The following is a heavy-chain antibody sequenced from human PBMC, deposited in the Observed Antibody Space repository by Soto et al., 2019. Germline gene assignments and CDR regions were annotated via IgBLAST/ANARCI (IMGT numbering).Heavy chain of an antibody. CDR1: GFTFSSHA. D-gene: IGHD6-19*01. CDR3: ARAGQWLADFDH. CDR2: LYGSGVET. Sequence: VGSLRLSCAASGFTFSSHAMSWVRQAPGKGLEWVSSLYGSGVETHYADSVKGRFTISRDNSKNTVYLQMNSLRVDDTGIYYCARAGQWLADFDHWGRGTLVTVSS. V-gene: IGHV3-23*01. J-gene: IGHJ4*02.